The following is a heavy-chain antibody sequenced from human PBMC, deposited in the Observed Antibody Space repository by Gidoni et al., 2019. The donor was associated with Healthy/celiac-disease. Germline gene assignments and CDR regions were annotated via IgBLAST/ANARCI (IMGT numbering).Heavy chain of an antibody. V-gene: IGHV3-23*01. CDR3: AKVGGGYPFDY. D-gene: IGHD5-12*01. CDR2: ISGSGGST. CDR1: GFTFSSSA. Sequence: EVQLLESGGGLVQPGGSLRLSCAASGFTFSSSAMSWVSQAPGKGLEWVSVISGSGGSTYYADSVKGRFTSSRDNSKNTLYLQMNSLRAEDTAVYYCAKVGGGYPFDYWGQGTLXTXXS. J-gene: IGHJ4*02.